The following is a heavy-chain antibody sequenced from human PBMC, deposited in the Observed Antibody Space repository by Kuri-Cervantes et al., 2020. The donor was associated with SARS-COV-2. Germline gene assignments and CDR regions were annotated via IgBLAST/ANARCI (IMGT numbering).Heavy chain of an antibody. V-gene: IGHV1-2*02. CDR1: GYTFTGYF. CDR2: ISPNSGGT. J-gene: IGHJ4*02. Sequence: ASVKVSCKASGYTFTGYFIHWVRQAPGQGLEWMGWISPNSGGTDYAQKFQGRVTMSRDTSTSTASMELNRLTSDDTAIYYCARDAPMVRGAPHDYWGQGTLVTVSS. D-gene: IGHD3-10*01. CDR3: ARDAPMVRGAPHDY.